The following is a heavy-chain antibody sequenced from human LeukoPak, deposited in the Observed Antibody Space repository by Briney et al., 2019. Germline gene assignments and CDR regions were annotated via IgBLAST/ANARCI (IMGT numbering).Heavy chain of an antibody. J-gene: IGHJ5*02. D-gene: IGHD3-10*01. CDR1: GGSISSYY. V-gene: IGHV4-59*08. Sequence: KSSETLSLTCTVSGGSISSYYWSWIRQPPGEGLEWIGYIYYSGSTNYNPSLKSRVTISVDTSKNQFSLKMSSVTAADTAVYYCARHKYYGSGSYYKENWFDPWGQGTLVTVSS. CDR3: ARHKYYGSGSYYKENWFDP. CDR2: IYYSGST.